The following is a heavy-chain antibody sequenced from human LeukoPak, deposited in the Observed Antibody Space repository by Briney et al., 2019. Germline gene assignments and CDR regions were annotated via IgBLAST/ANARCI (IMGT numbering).Heavy chain of an antibody. CDR2: ISSSSSTI. V-gene: IGHV3-48*01. J-gene: IGHJ5*02. Sequence: GGSLRLSCAASGFTFSSYSMNWVRQAPGKGLEWVSYISSSSSTIYYADSVKGRFTISRDNAKNSLYLQMNSLRAEDTAVYYCAGDRSSSLSPNWFDPWGQGTLVTVSS. CDR1: GFTFSSYS. CDR3: AGDRSSSLSPNWFDP. D-gene: IGHD6-13*01.